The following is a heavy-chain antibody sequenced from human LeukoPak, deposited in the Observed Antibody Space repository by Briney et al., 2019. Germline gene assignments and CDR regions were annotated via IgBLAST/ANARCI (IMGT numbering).Heavy chain of an antibody. CDR2: INRSGST. Sequence: SETLSLTCAVYGGSFSGYYWSWIRQPPGKGLEWVGEINRSGSTNYNPSLKSRVTISIDTSKNQFSLKLSSVTAADTAVYYCARNSHYYDSSGFNYWGQGTLVTVSS. V-gene: IGHV4-34*01. CDR3: ARNSHYYDSSGFNY. J-gene: IGHJ4*02. D-gene: IGHD3-22*01. CDR1: GGSFSGYY.